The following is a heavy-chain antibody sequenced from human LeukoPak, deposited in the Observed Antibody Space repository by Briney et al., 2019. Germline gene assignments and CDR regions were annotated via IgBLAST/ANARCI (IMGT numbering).Heavy chain of an antibody. CDR2: FDPEDGET. D-gene: IGHD3-3*01. CDR1: GYTLTELS. CDR3: ATLKSPLRFLEWLLYDY. J-gene: IGHJ4*02. V-gene: IGHV1-24*01. Sequence: ASVKVSCKVSGYTLTELSMHWVRQAPGKGLEWMGGFDPEDGETIYAQKFQGRVTMTEDTSTDTAYMELSSLRSEDTAVYYSATLKSPLRFLEWLLYDYWGQGTLVTVSS.